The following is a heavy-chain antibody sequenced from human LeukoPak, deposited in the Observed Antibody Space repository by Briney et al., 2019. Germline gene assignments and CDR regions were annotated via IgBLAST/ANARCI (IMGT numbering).Heavy chain of an antibody. J-gene: IGHJ4*02. CDR2: IGNAGDT. D-gene: IGHD1-14*01. CDR3: ARARNWSGLPDY. V-gene: IGHV3-13*01. CDR1: LFTFISYD. Sequence: GGSLRLSCAPSLFTFISYDMHWVRHATGKGLEWVSAIGNAGDTYYRVCVQRRFTISRENAKNSLYLQMNSLRAGDTAVYYCARARNWSGLPDYWGQGTLVTVSS.